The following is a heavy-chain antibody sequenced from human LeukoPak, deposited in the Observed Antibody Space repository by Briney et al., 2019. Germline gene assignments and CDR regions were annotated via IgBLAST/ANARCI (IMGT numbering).Heavy chain of an antibody. Sequence: GASVKVSCKASGYTFTSYAMHWVRQAPGQRLEWMGWINAGNGNTKYSQKFQGRVTITRDTSASTAYMELSSLRSEDTAVYYCAREGGGGFYNDAFDIWGQGTMVTVSS. J-gene: IGHJ3*02. V-gene: IGHV1-3*01. D-gene: IGHD2/OR15-2a*01. CDR3: AREGGGGFYNDAFDI. CDR2: INAGNGNT. CDR1: GYTFTSYA.